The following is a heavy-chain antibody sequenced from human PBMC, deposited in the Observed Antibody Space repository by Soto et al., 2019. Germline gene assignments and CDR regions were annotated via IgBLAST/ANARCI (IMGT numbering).Heavy chain of an antibody. CDR1: GFTFSSYA. D-gene: IGHD2-8*01. V-gene: IGHV3-30-3*01. J-gene: IGHJ6*02. CDR3: ARQEYAMDYYYYGMDV. CDR2: ISYDGSNK. Sequence: QVQLVESGGGVVQPGRSLRLSCAASGFTFSSYAMHWVRQAPGKGLEWVAVISYDGSNKYYADSVKGRFTISRDSSKNTLYLQMNSLRAEDTAVYYCARQEYAMDYYYYGMDVWGQGTTVTVSS.